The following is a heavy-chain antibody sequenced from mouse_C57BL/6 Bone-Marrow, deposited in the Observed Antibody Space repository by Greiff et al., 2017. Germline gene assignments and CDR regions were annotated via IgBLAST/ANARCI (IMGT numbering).Heavy chain of an antibody. CDR3: SEYSAVYYCALIYYYGSSDVWYFDV. V-gene: IGHV1-87*01. Sequence: VKLLESGPELARPWASVKISCQAFYTFSRRVHFAIRDTNYWMQWVKQRPGQGLEWIGAIYPGNGDTSYNQKFKGKATLTADKSSSTAYMQLSSLTSEYSAVYYCALIYYYGSSDVWYFDVWGTGTTVTVSS. CDR1: YTFSRRVH. CDR2: GQGLEWIG. D-gene: IGHD1-1*01. J-gene: IGHJ1*03.